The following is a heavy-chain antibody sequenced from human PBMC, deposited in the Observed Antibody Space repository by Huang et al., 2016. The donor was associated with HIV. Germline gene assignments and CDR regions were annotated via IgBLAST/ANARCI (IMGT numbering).Heavy chain of an antibody. J-gene: IGHJ5*02. V-gene: IGHV5-51*01. Sequence: EVRLVQSGAEVKKPGESLKISCKGSGYSFTTYWIGWVRQVPGKGLEWMGFIYPVNSEVRYSPSFQGQVTISADRSISTAYLQWSSLEASDTAMYYCARHQPRSSGWYRDTWGQGTLVTVSS. CDR2: IYPVNSEV. CDR3: ARHQPRSSGWYRDT. D-gene: IGHD6-19*01. CDR1: GYSFTTYW.